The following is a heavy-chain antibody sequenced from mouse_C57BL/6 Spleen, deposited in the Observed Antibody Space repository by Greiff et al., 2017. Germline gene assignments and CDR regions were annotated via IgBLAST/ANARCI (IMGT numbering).Heavy chain of an antibody. V-gene: IGHV1-53*01. CDR2: INPSNGGT. CDR1: GYTFTSYW. CDR3: ALPPYGPGDAMDY. D-gene: IGHD1-1*02. J-gene: IGHJ4*01. Sequence: VQLQQPGTELVKPGASVKLSCKASGYTFTSYWMHWVKQRPGQGLEWIGNINPSNGGTNYNEKFKSKATLTVDKSFSTAYMQLSSLTSEDSAVXYCALPPYGPGDAMDYWGQGTSVTVSS.